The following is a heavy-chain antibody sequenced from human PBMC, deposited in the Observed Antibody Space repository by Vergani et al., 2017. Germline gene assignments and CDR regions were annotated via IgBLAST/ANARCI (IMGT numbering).Heavy chain of an antibody. D-gene: IGHD6-19*01. CDR1: GFTFSSYA. CDR3: ASSWAVAGKGDFDY. CDR2: ISYDGSNK. Sequence: QVQLVESGGGVVQPGRSLRLSCAASGFTFSSYAMHCVRQAPGKGLEWVAVISYDGSNKYYADSVKGLFTISRDNSKITLYLQMNSLRAEDTAVYYCASSWAVAGKGDFDYWGQGTLVTVSS. J-gene: IGHJ4*02. V-gene: IGHV3-30-3*01.